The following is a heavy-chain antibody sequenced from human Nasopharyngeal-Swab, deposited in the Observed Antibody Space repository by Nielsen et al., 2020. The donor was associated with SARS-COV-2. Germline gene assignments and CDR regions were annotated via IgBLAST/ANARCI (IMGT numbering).Heavy chain of an antibody. Sequence: GGSLRLSCAASGFTFSSYSMNWVRQAPGKGLEWVSSISSSSSYIYYADSVKGRFTISRDNAKNSLYLQMNSLRAEDTAVYYCAKDLRVGVVIIEGNFDYWGQGTLVTVSS. CDR1: GFTFSSYS. J-gene: IGHJ4*02. CDR2: ISSSSSYI. V-gene: IGHV3-21*01. D-gene: IGHD3-3*01. CDR3: AKDLRVGVVIIEGNFDY.